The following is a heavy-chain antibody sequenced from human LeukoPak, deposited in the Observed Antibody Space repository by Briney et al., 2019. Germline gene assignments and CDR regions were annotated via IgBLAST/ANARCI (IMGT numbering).Heavy chain of an antibody. CDR2: IKQDGTEK. V-gene: IGHV3-7*01. CDR3: AREGWLRDFDY. J-gene: IGHJ4*02. Sequence: PGGSLRLSCATSGFTFSSYWMSRVRQAPGKGLEWVANIKQDGTEKYYVDSVKGRFTISRDNAKNSLYLQMNSLRAEDTAVYYCAREGWLRDFDYWGQGTLVTVSS. D-gene: IGHD5-12*01. CDR1: GFTFSSYW.